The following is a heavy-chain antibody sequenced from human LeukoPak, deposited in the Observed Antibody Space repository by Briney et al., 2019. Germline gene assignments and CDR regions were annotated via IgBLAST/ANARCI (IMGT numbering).Heavy chain of an antibody. CDR2: ISSDGSKT. D-gene: IGHD3-10*01. J-gene: IGHJ4*02. V-gene: IGHV3-30*01. Sequence: PGGSPRLSCAASGFIFGNYAMHWVRQAPGKGLEWVALISSDGSKTYHADSVRGRFSISRDNSKNTLYLQLNSLRAEDTSVYYCARDSTYWYDSGSSGPHYFDYWGQGTLVTVSS. CDR1: GFIFGNYA. CDR3: ARDSTYWYDSGSSGPHYFDY.